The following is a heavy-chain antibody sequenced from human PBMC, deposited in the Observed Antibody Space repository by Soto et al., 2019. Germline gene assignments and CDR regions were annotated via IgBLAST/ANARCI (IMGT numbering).Heavy chain of an antibody. CDR1: GGSISCCH. D-gene: IGHD4-17*01. CDR2: VDDSGTT. CDR3: ARTTAVPNTLRSRYFFDY. V-gene: IGHV4-59*01. J-gene: IGHJ4*02. Sequence: SETLSLTCPGSGGSISCCHSTSIRPHPCKGLEWFVYVDDSGTTNYNPSLKSRVTISVELSKNRFSLRLSSVTTADTALYYCARTTAVPNTLRSRYFFDYWGQGTLVTVSS.